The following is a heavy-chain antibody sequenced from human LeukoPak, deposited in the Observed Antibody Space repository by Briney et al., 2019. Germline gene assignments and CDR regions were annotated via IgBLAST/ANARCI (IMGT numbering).Heavy chain of an antibody. CDR1: GGSISSYY. CDR3: ARVARDPVQRMYSSGWYDY. J-gene: IGHJ4*02. Sequence: SETLSLTCTVSGGSISSYYWSWIRQPPGKGLEWIGYIYYSGSTNYNPSLKSRVTISVDTSKNQFSLKLSSVTAADTAVYYCARVARDPVQRMYSSGWYDYWGQGTLVTVSS. CDR2: IYYSGST. D-gene: IGHD6-19*01. V-gene: IGHV4-59*12.